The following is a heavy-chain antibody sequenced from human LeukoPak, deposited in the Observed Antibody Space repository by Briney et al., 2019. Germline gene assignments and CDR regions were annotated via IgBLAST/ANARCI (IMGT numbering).Heavy chain of an antibody. CDR3: ARVHDTTGYYHYFDS. CDR1: GFTFSTYP. D-gene: IGHD3-9*01. CDR2: ISHHGSNE. V-gene: IGHV3-30*14. Sequence: GGSLRLSCGASGFTFSTYPMHWVRQAPDKGLEWVAMISHHGSNEYYADSVKGRFTISRDNSKNTVYLQMNNPRVEDTAIYYCARVHDTTGYYHYFDSWGQGTLVTVSS. J-gene: IGHJ4*02.